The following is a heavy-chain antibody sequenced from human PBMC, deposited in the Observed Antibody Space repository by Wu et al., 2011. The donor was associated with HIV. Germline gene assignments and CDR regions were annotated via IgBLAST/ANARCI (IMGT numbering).Heavy chain of an antibody. CDR3: ARDYYDSSGYLSQRDY. V-gene: IGHV1-18*01. CDR1: GGTFNKYG. D-gene: IGHD3-22*01. J-gene: IGHJ4*02. CDR2: ISAYNGDT. Sequence: QVQLVQSGAEVKKPGSSVKVSCKVSGGTFNKYGINWVRQAPGQGLEWMGWISAYNGDTNYAQKLQGRVTMTTDTSTSTAYMELRSLRSDDTAVYYCARDYYDSSGYLSQRDYWGQGTLVTVSS.